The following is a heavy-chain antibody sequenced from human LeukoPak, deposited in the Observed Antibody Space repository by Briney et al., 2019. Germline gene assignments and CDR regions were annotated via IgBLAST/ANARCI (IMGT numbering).Heavy chain of an antibody. CDR1: GFTFTKVW. CDR3: ATGPYAAFEM. D-gene: IGHD2-2*01. CDR2: VKGDGMST. V-gene: IGHV3-74*01. J-gene: IGHJ3*02. Sequence: GGSLRLSCAASGFTFTKVWMHWVRQAPGRGLVWVSRVKGDGMSTLYADSVKGRFTISRDNAKNTLYLQMNSLRADDTALYYCATGPYAAFEMWGQGTMVTVSS.